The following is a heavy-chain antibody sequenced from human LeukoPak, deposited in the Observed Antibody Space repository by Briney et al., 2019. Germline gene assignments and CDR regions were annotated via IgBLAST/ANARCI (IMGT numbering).Heavy chain of an antibody. V-gene: IGHV3-7*01. Sequence: GGSLRLSCAASGFTFSGYWMHWVRQAPGKGLEWVANLKQDGSEKHFADSVKGRFTISRDNAENSLYLQMNSLRAEDTAVYYCARDGDLYYYDSSGYQGIDYWGQGTLVTVSS. CDR2: LKQDGSEK. CDR3: ARDGDLYYYDSSGYQGIDY. CDR1: GFTFSGYW. D-gene: IGHD3-22*01. J-gene: IGHJ4*02.